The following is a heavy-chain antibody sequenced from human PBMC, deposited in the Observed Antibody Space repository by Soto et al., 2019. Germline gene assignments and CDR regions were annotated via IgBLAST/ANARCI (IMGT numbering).Heavy chain of an antibody. CDR1: GFSFSNYE. J-gene: IGHJ4*02. CDR2: ISSGGSTV. Sequence: EVQLVESGGGLVQPGGSLRLSCAAFGFSFSNYEMNWVRQAPGKGLEWVAYISSGGSTVHYADSVRGRFTVSRDNARNSLYLQMSTLRVEDTALYYYARDRAAGGYWGQGTLVTVSS. CDR3: ARDRAAGGY. D-gene: IGHD6-13*01. V-gene: IGHV3-48*03.